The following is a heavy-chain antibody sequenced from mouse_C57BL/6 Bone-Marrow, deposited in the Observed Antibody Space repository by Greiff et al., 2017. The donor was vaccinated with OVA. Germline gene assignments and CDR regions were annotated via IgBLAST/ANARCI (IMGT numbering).Heavy chain of an antibody. Sequence: EVKVEESGAELVKPGASVKLSCTASGFNIKDYYMHWVKQRTEQGLEWIGRIDPEDGETKYAPKFQGKATITADTSSNTAYLQLSSLTSEDTAVYYCAPLNWDAAWFAYWGQGTLVTVSA. CDR3: APLNWDAAWFAY. V-gene: IGHV14-2*01. CDR1: GFNIKDYY. D-gene: IGHD4-1*01. J-gene: IGHJ3*01. CDR2: IDPEDGET.